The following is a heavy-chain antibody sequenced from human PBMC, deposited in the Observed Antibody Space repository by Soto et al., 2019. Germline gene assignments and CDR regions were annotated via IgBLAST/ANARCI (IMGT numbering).Heavy chain of an antibody. CDR2: IYYSGST. CDR1: GGSISGGDYY. D-gene: IGHD2-15*01. J-gene: IGHJ4*01. CDR3: GRGLRLCSGRNCYSGSYSFDY. V-gene: IGHV4-30-4*01. Sequence: SETLSLTCSVSGGSISGGDYYWSWIRQPPGKGLEWIGYIYYSGSTYYNPSLKSRVTLSVDTSTNQFSLKLSSVTAADTAVYYCGRGLRLCSGRNCYSGSYSFDYWGHGTLVTGSS.